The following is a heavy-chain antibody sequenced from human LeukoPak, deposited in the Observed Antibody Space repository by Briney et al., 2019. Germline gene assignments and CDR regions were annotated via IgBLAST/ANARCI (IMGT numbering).Heavy chain of an antibody. J-gene: IGHJ6*03. V-gene: IGHV1-8*03. CDR1: GYTFTSYD. CDR3: ARDYYYYMDV. Sequence: ASVKVSCKASGYTFTSYDINWVRQATGQGLVWMGWMNPNSGYSGYAQKFQGRVTVTWNTSISTAYMELSSLRSEDTAVYYCARDYYYYMDVWGKGTTVTVSS. CDR2: MNPNSGYS.